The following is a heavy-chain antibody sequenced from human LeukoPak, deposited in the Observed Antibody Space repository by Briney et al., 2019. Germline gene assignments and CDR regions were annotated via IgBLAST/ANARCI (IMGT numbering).Heavy chain of an antibody. J-gene: IGHJ4*02. V-gene: IGHV4-4*07. CDR1: GGSISSYY. D-gene: IGHD1-26*01. CDR3: ARDGSLYSGSLPDAFDI. Sequence: SETLSLTRTVSGGSISSYYWSWIRQPAGKGLEWIGRIYTSGSTNYNPSLKSRVTMSVDTSKNQFSLKLSSVTAADTAVYYCARDGSLYSGSLPDAFDIWGQGTLVTVSS. CDR2: IYTSGST.